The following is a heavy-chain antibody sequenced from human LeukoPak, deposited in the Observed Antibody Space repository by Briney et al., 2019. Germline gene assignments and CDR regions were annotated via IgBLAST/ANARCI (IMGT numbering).Heavy chain of an antibody. Sequence: PGRSLRLSCAASGFNFGDFGLHWVRQTPGKGLEWVSYISGSSSTIYYVDSVKGRFTISRDNAKNSLYLQMNSLRAEDTAVYYCAREPAAAGKNWFDPWGQGTLVTVSS. D-gene: IGHD6-25*01. CDR1: GFNFGDFG. CDR3: AREPAAAGKNWFDP. CDR2: ISGSSSTI. J-gene: IGHJ5*02. V-gene: IGHV3-48*04.